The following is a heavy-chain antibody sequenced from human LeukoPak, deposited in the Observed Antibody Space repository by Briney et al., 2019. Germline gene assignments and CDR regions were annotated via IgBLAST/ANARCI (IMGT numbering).Heavy chain of an antibody. V-gene: IGHV3-66*02. J-gene: IGHJ4*02. CDR3: ARAPYDSSANYFDY. Sequence: GGSLRLSCVASGFTVSSNYMSWVRRAPGKGLEWVSVIYSGGSAYYADSVKGRFTISRDNSKNTLYLQMNSLRAEDTAVYYCARAPYDSSANYFDYWGQGTLVTVSS. CDR2: IYSGGSA. D-gene: IGHD3-22*01. CDR1: GFTVSSNY.